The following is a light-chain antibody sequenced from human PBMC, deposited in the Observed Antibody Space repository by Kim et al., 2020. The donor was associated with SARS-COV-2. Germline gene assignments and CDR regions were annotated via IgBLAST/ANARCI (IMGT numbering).Light chain of an antibody. J-gene: IGLJ3*02. V-gene: IGLV3-21*04. Sequence: APGKTARITCGGNNIGSKSVHWYQQEPGQAPVLVIYYDSDRPSGIPERFSGSNSGNTATLNISRVEAGDEADYYCQVWDSSSDHWVFGGGTQLTVL. CDR2: YDS. CDR1: NIGSKS. CDR3: QVWDSSSDHWV.